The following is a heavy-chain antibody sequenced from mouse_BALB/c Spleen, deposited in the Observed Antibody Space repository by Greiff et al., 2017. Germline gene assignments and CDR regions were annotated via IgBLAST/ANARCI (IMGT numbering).Heavy chain of an antibody. CDR3: TIYYEVAY. V-gene: IGHV1S22*01. Sequence: LQQPGSELVRPGASVKLSCTASGYTFTSYWMHWVKQRPGQGLEWIGNIYPGSGSTNYDEKFKSKATLTVDTSSSTAYMQLSSLTSEDSAVYYCTIYYEVAYWGQGTLVTVSA. CDR1: GYTFTSYW. D-gene: IGHD1-1*01. CDR2: IYPGSGST. J-gene: IGHJ3*01.